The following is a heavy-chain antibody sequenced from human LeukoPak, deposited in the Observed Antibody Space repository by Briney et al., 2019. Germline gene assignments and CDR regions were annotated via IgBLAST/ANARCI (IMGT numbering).Heavy chain of an antibody. D-gene: IGHD6-19*01. CDR1: GESFRDFF. CDR2: INDGGTT. Sequence: SETLSLTCAVYGESFRDFFWTWVRQPPGKGLEWIGEINDGGTTNYNPSLKSRVTLSIDMSKNQFSLKLSSVTAADTAVYYCATWRYSSGWNPREYYYYGMDVWGQGTTVTVSS. CDR3: ATWRYSSGWNPREYYYYGMDV. V-gene: IGHV4-34*01. J-gene: IGHJ6*02.